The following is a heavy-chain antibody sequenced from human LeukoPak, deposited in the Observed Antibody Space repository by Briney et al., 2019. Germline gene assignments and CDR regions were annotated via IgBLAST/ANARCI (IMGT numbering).Heavy chain of an antibody. CDR2: INHSGST. Sequence: SETLSLTYAVYGGSFSGYYWSWIRQPPGKGLEWIGEINHSGSTNYNPSLKSRVTISVDTSKNQFSLKLSSVTAADTAVYYCARDGADFWSGYYTTWYFDYWGQGTLVTVSS. V-gene: IGHV4-34*01. J-gene: IGHJ4*02. CDR3: ARDGADFWSGYYTTWYFDY. D-gene: IGHD3-3*01. CDR1: GGSFSGYY.